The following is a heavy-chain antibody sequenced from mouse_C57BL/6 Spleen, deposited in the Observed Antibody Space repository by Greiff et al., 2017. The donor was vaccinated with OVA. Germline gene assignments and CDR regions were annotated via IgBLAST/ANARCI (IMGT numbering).Heavy chain of an antibody. Sequence: EVKLEESGGGLVQPGGSMKLSCAASGFTFSDAWMDWVRQSPEKGLEWVAEIRNKANNHATYYAESVKGRFTISRDDSKSSVYLQMNSLRAEDTGIYYCTRTHYYGSSYPWYFDVWGTGTTVTVSS. D-gene: IGHD1-1*01. CDR3: TRTHYYGSSYPWYFDV. V-gene: IGHV6-6*01. CDR2: IRNKANNHAT. CDR1: GFTFSDAW. J-gene: IGHJ1*03.